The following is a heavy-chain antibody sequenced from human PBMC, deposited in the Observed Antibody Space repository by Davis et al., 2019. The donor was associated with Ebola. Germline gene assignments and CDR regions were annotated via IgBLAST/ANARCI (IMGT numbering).Heavy chain of an antibody. CDR3: ARGWLQGGFAY. CDR2: TYYSSKWYI. D-gene: IGHD5-24*01. Sequence: LRLSCAISGDSVSTNSAGWNWIRQSPSRGLEWLGRTYYSSKWYIDYAPSVRSRIIISSDTAKNQFSLQLNSVTPEDTAVYYCARGWLQGGFAYWGQGTLVTVSS. J-gene: IGHJ4*02. V-gene: IGHV6-1*01. CDR1: GDSVSTNSAG.